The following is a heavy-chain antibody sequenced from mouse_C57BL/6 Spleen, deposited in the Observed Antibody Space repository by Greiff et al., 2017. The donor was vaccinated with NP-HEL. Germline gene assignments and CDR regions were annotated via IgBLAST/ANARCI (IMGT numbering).Heavy chain of an antibody. J-gene: IGHJ1*03. CDR2: INPNNGGT. D-gene: IGHD2-1*01. CDR1: GYTFTDYN. V-gene: IGHV1-18*01. Sequence: SGPELVKPGASVKIPCKASGYTFTDYNMDWVKQSHGKSLEWIGDINPNNGGTIYNQKFKGKATLTVDKSSSTAYMELRSLTSEDTAVYYCAREDYGNPNWYFDVWGTGTTVTVSS. CDR3: AREDYGNPNWYFDV.